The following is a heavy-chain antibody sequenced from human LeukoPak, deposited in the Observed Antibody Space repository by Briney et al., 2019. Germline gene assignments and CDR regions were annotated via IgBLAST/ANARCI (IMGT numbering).Heavy chain of an antibody. V-gene: IGHV4-34*01. CDR2: INHSGST. CDR3: ARGFPSSSYPTDYYYYMDV. Sequence: SETLSLTCAVYGGSFSGYYWSWIRQPPGKGLEWIGEINHSGSTNYNPSLKSRVTISVDTSKNQFSLKLSSVTAADTAVYYCARGFPSSSYPTDYYYYMDVWGKGTTVTVSS. CDR1: GGSFSGYY. D-gene: IGHD6-6*01. J-gene: IGHJ6*03.